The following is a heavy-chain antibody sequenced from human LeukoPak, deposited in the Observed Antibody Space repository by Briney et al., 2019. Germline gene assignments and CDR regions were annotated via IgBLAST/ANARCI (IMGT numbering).Heavy chain of an antibody. CDR1: GFTVDSNY. Sequence: GGSLRLSCAASGFTVDSNYLSWVRQAPGKGLEWVSVIYSGGSTYYADSVKGRFTISRDNSKNTLYLQMNSLRAEDTAVYYCASLVGATFGYWGQGTLVTVSS. J-gene: IGHJ4*02. CDR2: IYSGGST. D-gene: IGHD1-26*01. V-gene: IGHV3-53*01. CDR3: ASLVGATFGY.